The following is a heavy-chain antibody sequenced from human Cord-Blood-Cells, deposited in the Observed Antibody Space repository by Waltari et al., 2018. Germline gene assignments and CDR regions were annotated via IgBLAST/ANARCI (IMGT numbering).Heavy chain of an antibody. CDR2: IYHSGGT. CDR1: GYSISSGYY. D-gene: IGHD2-8*01. V-gene: IGHV4-38-2*01. CDR3: ARGVYFDY. Sequence: QVQLQESGPGLVKPSETLSLTCAVSGYSISSGYYWGWIRQPPGKGLELIGSIYHSGGTYYDPSLKSRVTISVDTSKNQFSLKLSAVTAADTAVYYCARGVYFDYWGQGTLVTVSS. J-gene: IGHJ4*02.